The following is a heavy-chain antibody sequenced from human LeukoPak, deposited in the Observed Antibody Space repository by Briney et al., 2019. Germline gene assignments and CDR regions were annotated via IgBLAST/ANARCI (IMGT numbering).Heavy chain of an antibody. CDR2: ISWNSGSI. CDR1: GFIFADYA. CDR3: AKDTSVTGSRAAFDI. V-gene: IGHV3-9*01. D-gene: IGHD1-20*01. J-gene: IGHJ3*02. Sequence: GGSLRLSCAASGFIFADYAMSWVRLGPGKGLEWVSGISWNSGSIDYADSVKGRFTISRDNAKNSLYLQMNSLRAEDTAFYYCAKDTSVTGSRAAFDIWGQGTMVSVSS.